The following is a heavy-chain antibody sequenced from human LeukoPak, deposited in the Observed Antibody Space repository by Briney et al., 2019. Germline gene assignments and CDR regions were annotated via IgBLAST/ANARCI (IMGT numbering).Heavy chain of an antibody. V-gene: IGHV3-23*01. Sequence: GGSLRLSCAASGFTFSSYAMSWVRQAPGKGLEWVSAISGSGGSTYYADSVKGRFTISRDNSKNTLYPQMNSLRAEDTAVYYCAKDREFPYYDFWSGPTMDVWGKGTTVTVSS. CDR3: AKDREFPYYDFWSGPTMDV. J-gene: IGHJ6*03. CDR1: GFTFSSYA. D-gene: IGHD3-3*01. CDR2: ISGSGGST.